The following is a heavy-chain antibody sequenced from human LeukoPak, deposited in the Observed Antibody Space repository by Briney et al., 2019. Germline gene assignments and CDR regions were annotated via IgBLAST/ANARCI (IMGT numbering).Heavy chain of an antibody. CDR3: TRIRGALSRYFDL. V-gene: IGHV1-2*02. D-gene: IGHD3-10*01. Sequence: ASVKVPCKASGYTFTGYYMHWVRQAPGQGLEWMGWINPNSGGTNYAQKFQGRVTMTRDTSISTAYMEMSRLSSDDTAVYYCTRIRGALSRYFDLWGRGTLVTVSS. CDR1: GYTFTGYY. J-gene: IGHJ2*01. CDR2: INPNSGGT.